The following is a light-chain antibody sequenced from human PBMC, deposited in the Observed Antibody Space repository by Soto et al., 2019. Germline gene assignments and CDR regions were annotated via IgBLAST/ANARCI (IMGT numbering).Light chain of an antibody. CDR2: EVS. J-gene: IGLJ1*01. CDR1: SSDVGGYNY. Sequence: QSSLTEPASVSGSPGQSITISCNGTSSDVGGYNYVSWYQQHPGKAPKLMIYEVSNRPSGVSNRFSGSKSGNTASLTISGLQAEDEADYYCSSYTSSSIDYVFGTGTKVTV. CDR3: SSYTSSSIDYV. V-gene: IGLV2-14*01.